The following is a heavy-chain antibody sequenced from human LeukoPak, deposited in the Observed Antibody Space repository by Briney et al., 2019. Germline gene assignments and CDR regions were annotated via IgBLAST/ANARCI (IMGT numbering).Heavy chain of an antibody. CDR3: ARDPPSTAINWFDP. J-gene: IGHJ5*02. D-gene: IGHD4-17*01. V-gene: IGHV3-21*01. CDR2: ISSSNTYI. Sequence: PGGSLRLSCAAPGFTFSGYYMNWVRQAPGKGLEWVSSISSSNTYIYYADSVKGRFTISRDNAKNSLYLQMNSLRVEDTAVYYCARDPPSTAINWFDPWGQGTLVMVSS. CDR1: GFTFSGYY.